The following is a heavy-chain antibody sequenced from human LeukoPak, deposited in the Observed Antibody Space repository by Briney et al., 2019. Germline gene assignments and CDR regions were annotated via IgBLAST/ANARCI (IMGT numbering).Heavy chain of an antibody. CDR1: GGSFSGYY. D-gene: IGHD3-10*01. CDR3: ARESTGFGEFVWFDP. CDR2: IHTSGST. J-gene: IGHJ5*02. V-gene: IGHV4-4*07. Sequence: SETLSLTCAVYGGSFSGYYWSWIRQPAGKGLEWIGRIHTSGSTNYNSSLKSRVTISVDTSKNQFSLKLSSVTAADTAVYYCARESTGFGEFVWFDPWGQGILVTVSS.